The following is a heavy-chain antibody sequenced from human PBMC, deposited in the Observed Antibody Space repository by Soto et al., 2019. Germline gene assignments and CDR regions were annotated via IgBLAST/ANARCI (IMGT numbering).Heavy chain of an antibody. CDR2: IYYSGST. J-gene: IGHJ4*02. Sequence: PSETLSLTCTVSGGSVSSGSYYWSWIRQPPGKGLEWIGYIYYSGSTNYNPSLKSRVTISVDTSKNQFSLKLSSVTAADTAVYYCARSALFNIVAFDYWGQGTLVTVSS. V-gene: IGHV4-61*01. CDR1: GGSVSSGSYY. D-gene: IGHD5-12*01. CDR3: ARSALFNIVAFDY.